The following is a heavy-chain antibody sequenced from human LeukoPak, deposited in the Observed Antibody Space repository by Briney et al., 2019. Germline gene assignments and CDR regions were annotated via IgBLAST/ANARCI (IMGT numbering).Heavy chain of an antibody. Sequence: PGGSLRLSCAASGFIFTDYWMYWVRQAPGRGLAWVANIKEDGSEKNYVDSVKGRFTISRDNSKNTLYLQMNSLRAEDTAVYYCARVSRGPHPYYYDSSGYMDYWGQGTLVRLL. CDR3: ARVSRGPHPYYYDSSGYMDY. J-gene: IGHJ4*02. CDR2: IKEDGSEK. V-gene: IGHV3-7*03. CDR1: GFIFTDYW. D-gene: IGHD3-22*01.